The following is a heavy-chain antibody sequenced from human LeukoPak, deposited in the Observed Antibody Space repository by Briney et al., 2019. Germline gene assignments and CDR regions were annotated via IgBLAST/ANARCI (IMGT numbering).Heavy chain of an antibody. J-gene: IGHJ5*02. CDR1: GGSISSTSYH. V-gene: IGHV4-39*07. D-gene: IGHD3-10*01. CDR2: IYYSGTT. Sequence: SETLSLTCTVSGGSISSTSYHWGWIRQPPGKGLEWIGSIYYSGTTYYNPSLKSRVTISVDTSKNQFSLKLSSVTAADTAVYYCARGRGGYGSGSYYNVRWVDPWGQGTLVTGSS. CDR3: ARGRGGYGSGSYYNVRWVDP.